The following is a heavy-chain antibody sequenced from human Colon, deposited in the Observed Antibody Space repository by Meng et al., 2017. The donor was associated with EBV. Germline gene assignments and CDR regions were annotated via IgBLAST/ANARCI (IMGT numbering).Heavy chain of an antibody. J-gene: IGHJ4*02. D-gene: IGHD2-21*02. CDR3: ARVGAYCGGDCYHPR. V-gene: IGHV4-4*02. Sequence: QVQLQESGPGLLRPSWTLSLTCAVSGGSRSSRNWWSWVRQPPGKGLEWIGEIYHSGSTNYNPSLKSRVTISVDESKNQFSLRLSSVTAADTAVYYCARVGAYCGGDCYHPRWGQGTLVTVSS. CDR2: IYHSGST. CDR1: GGSRSSRNW.